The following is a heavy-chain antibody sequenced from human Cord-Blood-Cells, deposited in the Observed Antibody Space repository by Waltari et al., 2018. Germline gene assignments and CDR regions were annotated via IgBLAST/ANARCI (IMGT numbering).Heavy chain of an antibody. CDR3: ARDPVRGSASDAFDI. V-gene: IGHV3-30*04. Sequence: QVQLVESGGGVVQPGRSLRLSCAASGFTFSSYPMHWVRPAPGKGLEWVAVISYDGSNKYYADSVKGRFTISRDNSKNTLYLQMNSLRAEDTAVYYCARDPVRGSASDAFDIWGQGTMVTVSS. CDR2: ISYDGSNK. J-gene: IGHJ3*02. D-gene: IGHD3-10*01. CDR1: GFTFSSYP.